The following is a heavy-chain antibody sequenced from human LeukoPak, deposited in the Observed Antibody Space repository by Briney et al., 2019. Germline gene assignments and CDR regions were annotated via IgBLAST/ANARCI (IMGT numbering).Heavy chain of an antibody. D-gene: IGHD3-16*01. CDR3: ARHTGEGSHFQH. Sequence: GESLKISCKGSGYSFNAYYIAWVRQMPGKDLEWMGAIYPGDSDTTYSPSLQGQVTISADKSIRTAYLQWTSLKASDTAMYYCARHTGEGSHFQHWGQGSLVTVSS. CDR1: GYSFNAYY. CDR2: IYPGDSDT. J-gene: IGHJ1*01. V-gene: IGHV5-51*01.